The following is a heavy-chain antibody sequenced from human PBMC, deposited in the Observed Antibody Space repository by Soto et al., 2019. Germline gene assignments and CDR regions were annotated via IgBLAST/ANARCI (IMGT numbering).Heavy chain of an antibody. J-gene: IGHJ6*02. CDR2: SIPMYGTA. CDR1: GGTFSSYA. V-gene: IGHV1-69*12. CDR3: ARDRVLRGNSYYYGMDV. Sequence: QVQLVQSGAEVKKPGSSVKVSCKASGGTFSSYAISWVRQAPGQGLEWMGGSIPMYGTAKYAQKFQGRVTINADESTSTTYMELSSLRSEDTAVYYCARDRVLRGNSYYYGMDVWGQGTTVTVSS. D-gene: IGHD3-10*01.